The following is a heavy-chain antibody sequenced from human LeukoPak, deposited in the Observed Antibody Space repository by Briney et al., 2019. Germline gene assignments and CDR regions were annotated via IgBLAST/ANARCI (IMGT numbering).Heavy chain of an antibody. J-gene: IGHJ4*02. Sequence: ASVKVSCKASGYTFTGYYMHWVRQAPGQGLEWMGWINPNSGGSNYAQKFQGRVTMTRHTSISTAYMELSRLRSDDTAVYYCAREGAMTYSWSYWGQGTLVTVSS. CDR1: GYTFTGYY. CDR2: INPNSGGS. D-gene: IGHD3-3*01. V-gene: IGHV1-2*02. CDR3: AREGAMTYSWSY.